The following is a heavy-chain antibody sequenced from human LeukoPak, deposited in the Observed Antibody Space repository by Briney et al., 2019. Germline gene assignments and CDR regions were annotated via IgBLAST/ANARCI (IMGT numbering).Heavy chain of an antibody. CDR3: PRGPPRRDGYRS. D-gene: IGHD5-24*01. CDR1: GYTFTSYY. Sequence: ASVKVSCKASGYTFTSYYMHWVRQAPGQGLEWMGIINPSGGSTSYAQKFQGRVTMTRDMSTSTVYMELSSLRSEDTAVYYCPRGPPRRDGYRSWGQGTLATVSS. J-gene: IGHJ4*02. CDR2: INPSGGST. V-gene: IGHV1-46*01.